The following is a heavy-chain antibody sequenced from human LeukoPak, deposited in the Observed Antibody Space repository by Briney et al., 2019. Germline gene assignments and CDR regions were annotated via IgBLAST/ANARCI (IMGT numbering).Heavy chain of an antibody. CDR3: AGEKSAGDY. Sequence: SVKVSCKASGYTFTSYGISWVRQAPGPGLEGMGWISAYNVNTNYAQKLQPRVTMTTDTSTRTAYSERRSLRSDDPAVYYCAGEKSAGDYWGQGTLVTVSS. CDR1: GYTFTSYG. CDR2: ISAYNVNT. J-gene: IGHJ4*02. V-gene: IGHV1-18*04.